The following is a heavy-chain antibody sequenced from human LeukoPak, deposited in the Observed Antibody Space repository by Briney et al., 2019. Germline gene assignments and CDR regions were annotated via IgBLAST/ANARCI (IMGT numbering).Heavy chain of an antibody. D-gene: IGHD3-22*01. J-gene: IGHJ3*02. Sequence: GGSLRLSCAASGFTFSSYAMHWVRQAPGKGLEWVAVISYDGSNKYYADSVKGRFTISRDNSKNTLYLQMNSLRAEDTAVYYCAREVVITPFGAFDIWGQGTMVTVSS. CDR2: ISYDGSNK. V-gene: IGHV3-30*04. CDR3: AREVVITPFGAFDI. CDR1: GFTFSSYA.